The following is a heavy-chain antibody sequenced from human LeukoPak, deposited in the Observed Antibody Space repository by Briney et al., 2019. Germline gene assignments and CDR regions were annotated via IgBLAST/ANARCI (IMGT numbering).Heavy chain of an antibody. CDR3: ARDGLSPIWFGELLNPYNWFDP. J-gene: IGHJ5*02. CDR2: ISYDGTNK. V-gene: IGHV3-30*03. Sequence: PGGSLRLSCEASGFTFRNYGIHWVRQAPGKGLEWVAVISYDGTNKYYADSVKGRFTISRDNSKNTLYLQMNSLRAEDTAVYYCARDGLSPIWFGELLNPYNWFDPWGQGTLVTVSS. CDR1: GFTFRNYG. D-gene: IGHD3-10*01.